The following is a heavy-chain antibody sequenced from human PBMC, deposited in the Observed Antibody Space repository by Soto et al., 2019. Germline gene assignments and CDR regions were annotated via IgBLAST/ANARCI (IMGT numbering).Heavy chain of an antibody. Sequence: TGGSLRLSCAASGFTFSSHAMHWVRQAPGKGLEWVAVISYDGSNKYYADSVKGRFTISRDNSKNTLYLQMNSLRAEDTAVYYCVRVTTMHLFDSWGQGTLVTVS. V-gene: IGHV3-30-3*01. D-gene: IGHD5-18*01. J-gene: IGHJ4*02. CDR2: ISYDGSNK. CDR3: VRVTTMHLFDS. CDR1: GFTFSSHA.